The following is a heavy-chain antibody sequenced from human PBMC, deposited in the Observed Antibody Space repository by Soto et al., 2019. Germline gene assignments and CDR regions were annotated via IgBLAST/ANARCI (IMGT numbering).Heavy chain of an antibody. CDR1: GYTFSNAW. V-gene: IGHV3-15*01. J-gene: IGHJ4*02. D-gene: IGHD3-10*01. Sequence: GGSLRLSCAASGYTFSNAWLNWVRQDPGKGLVWVGRIKTKTDGGTTDYAAPVKGRFTISRDDSKNTLYLQMNSLKTEDTVEYYCTTLYVHLWSTDYFDSWGQGTLVTVSS. CDR2: IKTKTDGGTT. CDR3: TTLYVHLWSTDYFDS.